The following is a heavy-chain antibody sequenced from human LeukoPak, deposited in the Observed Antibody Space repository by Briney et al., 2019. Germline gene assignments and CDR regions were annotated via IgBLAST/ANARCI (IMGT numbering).Heavy chain of an antibody. CDR3: ARGLWGDFWSGDYYYYMDV. V-gene: IGHV1-69*13. J-gene: IGHJ6*03. CDR1: GGTFSNSV. Sequence: RASVKVSCKASGGTFSNSVISWVRQAPGQGLEWMGGIIPIFDKTNYAQKFQDRVTITADESTSTAYMELSTLRSEDTAVYYCARGLWGDFWSGDYYYYMDVWGKGTTVTVSS. D-gene: IGHD3-3*01. CDR2: IIPIFDKT.